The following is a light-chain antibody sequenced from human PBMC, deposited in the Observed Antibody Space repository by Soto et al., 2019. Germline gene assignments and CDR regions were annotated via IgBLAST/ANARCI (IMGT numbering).Light chain of an antibody. CDR2: DAS. Sequence: EIVLTQSPATLSLSPGERATLSCRASQSVGSYLTWYQQKPGQAPRLLTYDASTRATGIPARFSGSGSGTEFTLTISSLEPEDFAVYYCQQRSNWPPVHTFGGGTRVEIK. CDR1: QSVGSY. CDR3: QQRSNWPPVHT. J-gene: IGKJ4*01. V-gene: IGKV3-11*01.